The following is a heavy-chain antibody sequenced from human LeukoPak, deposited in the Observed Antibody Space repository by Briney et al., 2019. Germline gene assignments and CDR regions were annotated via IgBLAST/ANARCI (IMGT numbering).Heavy chain of an antibody. CDR3: ATAGLTVADTRPPGDY. Sequence: SETLSLTCTVSGGSISSSSYYWGWIRQPPGKGLEWIGSIYYSGSTYYNPSLKSRVTISVDTSKNQFSLKLNSATAADTAVYYCATAGLTVADTRPPGDYWGQGTLVTVSS. D-gene: IGHD6-19*01. CDR1: GGSISSSSYY. CDR2: IYYSGST. J-gene: IGHJ4*02. V-gene: IGHV4-39*07.